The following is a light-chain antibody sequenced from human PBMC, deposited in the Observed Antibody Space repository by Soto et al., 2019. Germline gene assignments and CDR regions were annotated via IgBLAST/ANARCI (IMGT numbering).Light chain of an antibody. J-gene: IGKJ1*01. Sequence: IQLTQSPSSLSASVGDRVTITCRASQGISSYLAWYQQKPGKAPKLLIYAASTLHSGVPSRFSGSGSGTDFTLTISSLQPEDFATYYCHQLNSYPPWTFGQGTKVEIK. CDR2: AAS. V-gene: IGKV1-9*01. CDR1: QGISSY. CDR3: HQLNSYPPWT.